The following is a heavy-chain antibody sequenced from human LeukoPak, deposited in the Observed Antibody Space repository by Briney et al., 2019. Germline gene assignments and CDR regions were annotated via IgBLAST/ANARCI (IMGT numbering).Heavy chain of an antibody. D-gene: IGHD3-3*01. J-gene: IGHJ4*02. CDR3: ARDRDAEWPLRILDY. Sequence: PGGSLRLSCAASGFTFSSYGMHWVRQAPGKGLEWVALIWYDGSNKYYAGSVKGRFTISRDNSKNTLYLQMNSLRAEDTAVYYCARDRDAEWPLRILDYWGQGTLVTVSS. CDR2: IWYDGSNK. CDR1: GFTFSSYG. V-gene: IGHV3-33*01.